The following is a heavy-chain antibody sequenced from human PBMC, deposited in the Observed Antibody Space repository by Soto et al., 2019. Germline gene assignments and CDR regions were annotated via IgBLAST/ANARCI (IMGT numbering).Heavy chain of an antibody. Sequence: TLSLTCTVSGGSISSYYWSWIRQPPGKGLEWIGYIYYSGSTNYNPSLKSRVTISVDTSKNQFSLKLSSVTAADTAVYYCARGHSSGYLLGYWGQGTLVTVSS. CDR3: ARGHSSGYLLGY. V-gene: IGHV4-59*01. CDR1: GGSISSYY. J-gene: IGHJ4*02. D-gene: IGHD3-22*01. CDR2: IYYSGST.